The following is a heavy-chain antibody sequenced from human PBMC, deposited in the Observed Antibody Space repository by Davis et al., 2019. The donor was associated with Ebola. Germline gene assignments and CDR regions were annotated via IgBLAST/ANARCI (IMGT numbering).Heavy chain of an antibody. V-gene: IGHV3-7*01. J-gene: IGHJ4*02. Sequence: GGSLRLSCAASGFTFSSYWMSWVRQAPGKGLEWVANIKQDGIEKYYVDSVEGRFSVSRDNAKNSLYLQMNSLRAEDTAVYYCAREGGGSWGYWGQGTLVTVSS. CDR3: AREGGGSWGY. CDR2: IKQDGIEK. D-gene: IGHD2-15*01. CDR1: GFTFSSYW.